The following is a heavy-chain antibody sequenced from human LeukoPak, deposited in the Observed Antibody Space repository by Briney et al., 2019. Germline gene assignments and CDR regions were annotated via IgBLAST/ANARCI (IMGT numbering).Heavy chain of an antibody. D-gene: IGHD3-3*01. J-gene: IGHJ4*02. CDR3: ARDRRFLEYYFDY. Sequence: SETLSLTCAVYGGSFSGYYWSWIRQPPGKGLEWIGEINHSGSTNYNPSLKSRVTISVDTSNNQFSLRLSSVTAADTAVYYCARDRRFLEYYFDYWGQGILVTVSS. CDR1: GGSFSGYY. CDR2: INHSGST. V-gene: IGHV4-34*01.